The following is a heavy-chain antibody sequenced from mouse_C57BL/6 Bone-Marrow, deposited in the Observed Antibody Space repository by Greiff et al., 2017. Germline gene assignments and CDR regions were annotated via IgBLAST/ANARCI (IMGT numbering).Heavy chain of an antibody. Sequence: QVQLQQPGAELVMPGASVKLSCKASGYTFTSYWMHWVKQRPGQGLEWIGEIDPSDSYTNYNQKLKGKSTLTVDKSSSTAYMQLSSLTSEDSAVYYCSREGDYYGSSPFAYGGQGTLVTVSA. D-gene: IGHD1-1*01. CDR3: SREGDYYGSSPFAY. V-gene: IGHV1-69*01. CDR2: IDPSDSYT. J-gene: IGHJ3*01. CDR1: GYTFTSYW.